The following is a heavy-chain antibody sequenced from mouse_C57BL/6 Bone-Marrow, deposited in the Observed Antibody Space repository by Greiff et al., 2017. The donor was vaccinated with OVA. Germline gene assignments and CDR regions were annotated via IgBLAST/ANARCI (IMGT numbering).Heavy chain of an antibody. CDR1: GYTFTSYW. D-gene: IGHD2-1*01. Sequence: VKLQQPGAELVRPGSSVKLSCKASGYTFTSYWMHWVKQRPIQGLEWIGNIDPSDSETHYNQKFKDKATLTVDKSSSTAYMQLSSLTSEDSAVYYCARGDYYGNYIDYWGQGTTLTVSS. V-gene: IGHV1-52*01. CDR2: IDPSDSET. J-gene: IGHJ2*01. CDR3: ARGDYYGNYIDY.